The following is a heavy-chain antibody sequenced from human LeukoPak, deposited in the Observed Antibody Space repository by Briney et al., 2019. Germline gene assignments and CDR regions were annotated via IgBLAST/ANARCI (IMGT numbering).Heavy chain of an antibody. CDR3: GTDRDSDPSCYYVI. CDR2: ISPSGGRT. D-gene: IGHD3-3*01. V-gene: IGHV3-23*01. Sequence: PGGSLRLSCAASGFSFSTYVMTGVRQAPGKGLEWVSSISPSGGRTSYADSVRGRFTISRDDSQNMLYLQMNTLGVEDTAIYYCGTDRDSDPSCYYVIGGQGTLVTVSS. CDR1: GFSFSTYV. J-gene: IGHJ4*02.